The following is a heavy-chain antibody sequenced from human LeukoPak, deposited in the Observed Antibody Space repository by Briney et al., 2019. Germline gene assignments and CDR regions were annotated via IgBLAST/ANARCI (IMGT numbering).Heavy chain of an antibody. Sequence: SETLSLTCAVYGGSFSGYYWSWIRQPPRKGLEWIGEINHSGSTNYNPSLKSRVTISVDTSKNQFSLKLSSVTAADTAVYYCARGRYCSSTSCYRQYYYYGMDVWGQGTTVTVSS. CDR1: GGSFSGYY. J-gene: IGHJ6*02. V-gene: IGHV4-34*01. CDR3: ARGRYCSSTSCYRQYYYYGMDV. D-gene: IGHD2-2*01. CDR2: INHSGST.